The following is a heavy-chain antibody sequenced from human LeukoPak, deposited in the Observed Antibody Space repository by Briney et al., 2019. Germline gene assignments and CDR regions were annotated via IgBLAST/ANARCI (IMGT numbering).Heavy chain of an antibody. CDR2: ISSSSSYI. J-gene: IGHJ6*02. D-gene: IGHD2-2*01. Sequence: AGTLTLSCTASGCTFSTYSMTWVRQAPGKGLEWVSSISSSSSYIHYADSVKRRFTISKDNAKNSLFLQMNSLRAEDTAVYYCARQRYCSSTSCYSYYAMDVWGQGTTVTVSS. CDR1: GCTFSTYS. CDR3: ARQRYCSSTSCYSYYAMDV. V-gene: IGHV3-21*01.